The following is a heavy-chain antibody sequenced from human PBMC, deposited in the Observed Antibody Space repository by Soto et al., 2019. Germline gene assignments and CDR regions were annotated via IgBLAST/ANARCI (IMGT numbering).Heavy chain of an antibody. Sequence: PSETLSLTCAVYGGSFSGYYWSWIRQPPGKGLEWIGEINHSGSTNYNPSLKSRVTISVDTSKNQFSLKLSSVTAADTAVYYCARDLWFETGTVFDPWGQGTLVTVSS. J-gene: IGHJ5*02. D-gene: IGHD1-7*01. V-gene: IGHV4-34*01. CDR1: GGSFSGYY. CDR2: INHSGST. CDR3: ARDLWFETGTVFDP.